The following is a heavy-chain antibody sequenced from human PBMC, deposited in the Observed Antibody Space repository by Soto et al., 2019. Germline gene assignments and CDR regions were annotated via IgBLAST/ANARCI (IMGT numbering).Heavy chain of an antibody. Sequence: GGSLRLSCAASGFTFSSYGMHWVRQAPGKGLEWVAVISYDGSNKYYADSVKGRFTISRDNSKNTLYLQMNSLRAEDTAVYYCAKGSPNYYDSSGYYVGHYYYYGMDVWGQGTTVTVSS. CDR3: AKGSPNYYDSSGYYVGHYYYYGMDV. V-gene: IGHV3-30*18. CDR2: ISYDGSNK. D-gene: IGHD3-22*01. J-gene: IGHJ6*02. CDR1: GFTFSSYG.